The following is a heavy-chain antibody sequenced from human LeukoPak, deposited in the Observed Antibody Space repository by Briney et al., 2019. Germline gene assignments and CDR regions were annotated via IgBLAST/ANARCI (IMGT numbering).Heavy chain of an antibody. CDR3: SRSTGSTMFIDY. J-gene: IGHJ4*02. Sequence: NPSETLSLTCTVSGGSISPYYWSWVRQPPGKGLEWLGYIYYSGNTNYNPSLKSRVAISVDTTKKQFSRKLSSVTAADTAVYYCSRSTGSTMFIDYWGQGTLVTVSS. V-gene: IGHV4-59*01. CDR1: GGSISPYY. D-gene: IGHD3-10*02. CDR2: IYYSGNT.